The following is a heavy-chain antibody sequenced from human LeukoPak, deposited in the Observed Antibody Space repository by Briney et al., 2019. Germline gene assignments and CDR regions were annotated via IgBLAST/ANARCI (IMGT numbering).Heavy chain of an antibody. CDR2: ISSSSSYI. CDR3: AKGWIQLWYLFDY. J-gene: IGHJ4*02. V-gene: IGHV3-21*04. Sequence: TGGSLRLSCAASGFTFSSYSMNWVRQAPGKGLEWVSSISSSSSYIYYADSVKGRFTISRDNAKNPLYLQMNSLRAEDTAVYYCAKGWIQLWYLFDYWGQGTLVTVSS. CDR1: GFTFSSYS. D-gene: IGHD5-18*01.